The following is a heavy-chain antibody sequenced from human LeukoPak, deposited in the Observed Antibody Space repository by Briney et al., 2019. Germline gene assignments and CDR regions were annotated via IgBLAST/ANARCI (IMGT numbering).Heavy chain of an antibody. CDR1: GFTFSSYE. D-gene: IGHD2-2*01. V-gene: IGHV3-48*03. Sequence: GGSLRLSCAASGFTFSSYEMNWVRQAPGKGLEWVSYISSSGSTIYYADSVKGRFTISRDNAKNSLYLQMNSLRAEDTAVYYCASKYCSSTSCRDYWGQGTLVTLSS. CDR2: ISSSGSTI. J-gene: IGHJ4*02. CDR3: ASKYCSSTSCRDY.